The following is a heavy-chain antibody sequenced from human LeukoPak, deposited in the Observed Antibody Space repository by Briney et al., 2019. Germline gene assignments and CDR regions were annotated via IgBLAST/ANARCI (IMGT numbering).Heavy chain of an antibody. CDR1: GGSFSGYY. Sequence: SETLSLTCAVYGGSFSGYYWGWIRQPPGKGLEWIGSIYYSGTPYYNPSLEARLTISVDTSKSHFSLKLSSVTAADTAVYYCARRGVAAAATNFDYWGQGTLVPSPQ. D-gene: IGHD3-10*01. CDR2: IYYSGTP. J-gene: IGHJ4*02. CDR3: ARRGVAAAATNFDY. V-gene: IGHV4-39*02.